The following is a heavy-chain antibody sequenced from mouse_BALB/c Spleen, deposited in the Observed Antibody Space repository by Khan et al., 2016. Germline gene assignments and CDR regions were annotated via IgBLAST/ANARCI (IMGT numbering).Heavy chain of an antibody. V-gene: IGHV7-3*02. J-gene: IGHJ1*01. CDR3: AIAVTGRWCIVV. D-gene: IGHD4-1*01. Sequence: EVELVEPGGGLVQPGGSLRLLCATSGISFTDYYMSWVRQPPGKALEWLGFIRNKANDYIIEYSASVKGLYAISKDNCQSILNIQMNTLGAEDSATYYCAIAVTGRWCIVVWGAGTTVTISS. CDR1: GISFTDYY. CDR2: IRNKANDYII.